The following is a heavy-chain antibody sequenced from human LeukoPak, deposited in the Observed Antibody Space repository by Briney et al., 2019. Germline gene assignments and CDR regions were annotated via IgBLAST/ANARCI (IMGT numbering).Heavy chain of an antibody. Sequence: SGGSLRLSCAASGFTFSSYWMSWVRQAPGKGLEWVANIKQDGSEKYYVDSVKGRFTISRDNAKNSLYLQMNSLRAEDTAVYYCASVAATDAFDIWGQGTMVTVSS. CDR2: IKQDGSEK. V-gene: IGHV3-7*01. CDR1: GFTFSSYW. CDR3: ASVAATDAFDI. D-gene: IGHD6-13*01. J-gene: IGHJ3*02.